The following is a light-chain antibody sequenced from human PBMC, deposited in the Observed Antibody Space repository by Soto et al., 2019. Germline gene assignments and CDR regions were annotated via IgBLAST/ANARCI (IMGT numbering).Light chain of an antibody. J-gene: IGKJ1*01. V-gene: IGKV1-5*01. CDR1: QSIGTW. CDR2: DAS. Sequence: DIQMTQSPSTLSASVGDRVTITCRASQSIGTWLAWYQQKPGKAPKLLIYDASSLERGVASRFSGSGSGTEFTLTISSLQPDDFATYYCQQYNSLTFGQGTKVEIK. CDR3: QQYNSLT.